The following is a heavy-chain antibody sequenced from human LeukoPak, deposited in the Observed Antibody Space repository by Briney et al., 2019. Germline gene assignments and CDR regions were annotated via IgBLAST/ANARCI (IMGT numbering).Heavy chain of an antibody. CDR3: AKMKQQLAFDY. J-gene: IGHJ4*02. V-gene: IGHV3-33*06. D-gene: IGHD6-13*01. CDR1: GFTFSSYG. Sequence: GGSLRLSCAASGFTFSSYGMHWVRQAPGKGLEWVAVIWYDGSNKYYADSVKGRFTISRDNSKNTLYLQMNSLRAEDTAVYYCAKMKQQLAFDYWGQGTLVTVSS. CDR2: IWYDGSNK.